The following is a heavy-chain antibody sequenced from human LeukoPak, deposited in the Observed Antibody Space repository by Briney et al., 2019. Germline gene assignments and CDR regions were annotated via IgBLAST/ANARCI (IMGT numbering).Heavy chain of an antibody. CDR1: GFTFSSYS. V-gene: IGHV3-21*01. Sequence: GGSLRLSCAASGFTFSSYSMNWVRQAPGKGLEWVSSISSSSSYIYYADSVKGRFTISRDNAKNSLYLQMNSLRAEDTAVCYCARDEGYYDSSGYYLSDFDYWGQGTLVTVSS. CDR2: ISSSSSYI. CDR3: ARDEGYYDSSGYYLSDFDY. D-gene: IGHD3-22*01. J-gene: IGHJ4*02.